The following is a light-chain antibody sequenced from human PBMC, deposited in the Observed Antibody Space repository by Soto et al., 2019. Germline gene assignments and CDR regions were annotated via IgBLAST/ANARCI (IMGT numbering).Light chain of an antibody. CDR3: QQHSNWPIT. Sequence: EIVLTQSPATLSLSPGERATLSCRASQRVSSYLAWYQQKPGQAPRLLIYDGSNRATGIPARFSGSGSGTDFTLTISSLEAEDFAVYYCQQHSNWPITFGQGTRLEIK. V-gene: IGKV3-11*01. CDR2: DGS. J-gene: IGKJ5*01. CDR1: QRVSSY.